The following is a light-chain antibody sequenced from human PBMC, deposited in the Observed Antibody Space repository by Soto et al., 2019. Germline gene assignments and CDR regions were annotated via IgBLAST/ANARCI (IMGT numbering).Light chain of an antibody. CDR1: SSDVGGYNF. Sequence: QSALTQPRSASGSPGQSVTISCTGTSSDVGGYNFVSWYQHHPGKAPKLMIYNVIQRPSGVPDRFSASKSGNTASLTISGLQAEDEADYYCCSYAGSYTYVFGTGTKVTVL. CDR2: NVI. V-gene: IGLV2-11*01. CDR3: CSYAGSYTYV. J-gene: IGLJ1*01.